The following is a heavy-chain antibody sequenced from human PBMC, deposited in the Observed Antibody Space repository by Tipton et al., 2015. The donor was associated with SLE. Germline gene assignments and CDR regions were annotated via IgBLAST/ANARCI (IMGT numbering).Heavy chain of an antibody. CDR2: IYHSGST. D-gene: IGHD3-10*01. Sequence: GLVKPSETLSLTCAVSGGSISSGGYSWSWIRQPPGKGLEWIGYIYHSGSTYYNPSLKSRVTISVDRFKNQFSLKLSSVTAADTAVYYCATVYGEGEFDYWGQGTLVTVSS. V-gene: IGHV4-30-2*01. J-gene: IGHJ4*02. CDR1: GGSISSGGYS. CDR3: ATVYGEGEFDY.